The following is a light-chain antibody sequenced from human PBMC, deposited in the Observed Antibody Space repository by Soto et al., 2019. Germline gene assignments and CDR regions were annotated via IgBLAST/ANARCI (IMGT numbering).Light chain of an antibody. Sequence: EIVMTQSPATLSVSPGERATLSCRASQSVSGNLAWYQQQPGQAPRLLIYGASTRATGIPTRFSGSGSGTEFTLTISSLQSEDFAVYYCQQYNNWPPLTFGGGTKVEIK. CDR1: QSVSGN. V-gene: IGKV3-15*01. CDR2: GAS. CDR3: QQYNNWPPLT. J-gene: IGKJ4*01.